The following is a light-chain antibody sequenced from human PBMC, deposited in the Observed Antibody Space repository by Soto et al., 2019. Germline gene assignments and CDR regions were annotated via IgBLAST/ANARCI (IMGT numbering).Light chain of an antibody. CDR2: EGH. Sequence: ALAQPASVSGSPGQSITISCTGTSGFVGSFSLVSWYQQHPGKAPKVMISEGHRRPSGVPDRFSGSTSANSASLTISGLQADDEADYYCCLYIGATTYVFGTGTKVTVL. J-gene: IGLJ1*01. CDR1: SGFVGSFSL. V-gene: IGLV2-23*01. CDR3: CLYIGATTYV.